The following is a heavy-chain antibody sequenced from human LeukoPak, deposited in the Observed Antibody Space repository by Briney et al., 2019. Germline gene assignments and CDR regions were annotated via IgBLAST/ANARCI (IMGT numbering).Heavy chain of an antibody. CDR3: ARAYYDSSGYYFGY. CDR1: GYTFTSYD. J-gene: IGHJ4*02. V-gene: IGHV1-8*03. D-gene: IGHD3-22*01. CDR2: MNPNSGNT. Sequence: ASVKVSCKASGYTFTSYDINWVRQATGQGLEWMGWMNPNSGNTGYAQKFQGRVTITGNTSISTAYMELSSLRSEDTAVYYCARAYYDSSGYYFGYWGQGTLVTVSS.